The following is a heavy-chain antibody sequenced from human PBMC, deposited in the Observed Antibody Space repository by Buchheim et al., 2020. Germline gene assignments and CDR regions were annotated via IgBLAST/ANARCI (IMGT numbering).Heavy chain of an antibody. CDR2: ISSSSSTI. D-gene: IGHD4-11*01. CDR3: AKTVTGRIGPEDVDV. V-gene: IGHV3-48*02. CDR1: GFTFSSYS. Sequence: EVQLVESGGGLVQPGGALRLSCAASGFTFSSYSMNWVRQAPGKGLEWVSYISSSSSTIYYADSVKGRFTISRDNAKNSLYLQMNSLRDEDTAVYYCAKTVTGRIGPEDVDVWGQGTT. J-gene: IGHJ6*02.